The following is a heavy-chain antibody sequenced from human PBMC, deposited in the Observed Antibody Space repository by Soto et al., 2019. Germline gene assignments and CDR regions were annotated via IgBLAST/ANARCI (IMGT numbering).Heavy chain of an antibody. D-gene: IGHD5-12*01. CDR2: IYYSGST. CDR3: ARAFDSGYDGYYFDY. Sequence: PSETLSLTCTVSGGSVSSGSYYWSWIRQPPGKGLEWIGYIYYSGSTNYNPSLKSRVTISVDTSKNQFSLKLSSVTAADTAVCYCARAFDSGYDGYYFDYWGQGTLVTVSS. J-gene: IGHJ4*02. V-gene: IGHV4-61*01. CDR1: GGSVSSGSYY.